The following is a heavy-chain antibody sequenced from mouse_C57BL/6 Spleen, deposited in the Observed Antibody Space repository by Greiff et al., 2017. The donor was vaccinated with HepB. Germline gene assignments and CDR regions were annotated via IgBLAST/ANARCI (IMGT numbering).Heavy chain of an antibody. CDR2: ISNGGGRT. CDR1: GFTFSDYY. J-gene: IGHJ4*01. Sequence: EVKVVESGGGLVQPGGSLKLSCAATGFTFSDYYMYWVRQTPEKRLEWVAYISNGGGRTYYPDTVKGRFTISRDNAKNTLYLQMSRLKSEDTAMYYCARPKDYYYAMDYWGQGTSVTVSS. CDR3: ARPKDYYYAMDY. V-gene: IGHV5-12*01.